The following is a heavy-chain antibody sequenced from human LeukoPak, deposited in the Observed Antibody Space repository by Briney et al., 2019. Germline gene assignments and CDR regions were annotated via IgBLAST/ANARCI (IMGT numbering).Heavy chain of an antibody. CDR1: GFTFSSYA. CDR2: ISGSGGST. V-gene: IGHV3-23*01. Sequence: GGSLRLSCAASGFTFSSYAMSWVRQAPGKGLEWVSLISGSGGSTYYADSVKGRFTISRDNSKNTLYLQMNSLRAEDAAVYYCAKAGRVAMVDYWGQGALVTVSS. D-gene: IGHD5-18*01. J-gene: IGHJ4*02. CDR3: AKAGRVAMVDY.